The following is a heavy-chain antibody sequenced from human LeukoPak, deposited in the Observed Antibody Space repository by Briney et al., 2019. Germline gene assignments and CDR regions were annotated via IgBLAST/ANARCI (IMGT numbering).Heavy chain of an antibody. Sequence: ESLKTTRKGSGYIFTSYWIGCVRQMPGKGLEMMGILYPGDSDTRYSPSFQGQVTISADKSISTAYLQWSSLKASNTAMYYCARLRRYCSSTSCWFGGFDPWGQGTLVTVSS. CDR3: ARLRRYCSSTSCWFGGFDP. V-gene: IGHV5-51*01. CDR1: GYIFTSYW. D-gene: IGHD2-2*01. CDR2: LYPGDSDT. J-gene: IGHJ5*02.